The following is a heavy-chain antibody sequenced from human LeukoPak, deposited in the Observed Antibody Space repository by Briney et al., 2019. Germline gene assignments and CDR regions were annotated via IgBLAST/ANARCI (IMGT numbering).Heavy chain of an antibody. D-gene: IGHD2-15*01. J-gene: IGHJ4*02. CDR3: ARDLTVRCSGGSCYSAFDY. Sequence: GVSLRLSCAASGFTFSSYWMSWVRQAPGKGLEWVANIKQDGSEKYYVDSVKGRFTISRDNAKNSLYLQMNSLRAEDTAVYYCARDLTVRCSGGSCYSAFDYWGQGTLVTVSS. CDR2: IKQDGSEK. CDR1: GFTFSSYW. V-gene: IGHV3-7*01.